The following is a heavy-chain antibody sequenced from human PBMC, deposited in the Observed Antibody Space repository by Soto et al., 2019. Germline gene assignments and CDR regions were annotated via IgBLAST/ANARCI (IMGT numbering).Heavy chain of an antibody. CDR3: ASRGGQWLPSYWYFDL. CDR2: IIPILGIA. D-gene: IGHD6-19*01. CDR1: GGTFSSYT. V-gene: IGHV1-69*02. J-gene: IGHJ2*01. Sequence: QVQLVQSGAEVKKPGSSVKVSCKASGGTFSSYTISWVRQAPGQGLEWMGRIIPILGIANYAQKFQGRVTITAEKSTSTACRELSSLRSEDTAVYYCASRGGQWLPSYWYFDLWGRGTLVTVSS.